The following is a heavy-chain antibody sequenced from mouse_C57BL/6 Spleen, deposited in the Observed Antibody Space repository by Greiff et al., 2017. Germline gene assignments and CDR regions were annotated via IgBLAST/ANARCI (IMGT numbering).Heavy chain of an antibody. V-gene: IGHV1-64*01. D-gene: IGHD2-3*01. Sequence: QVQLKQPGAELVKPGASVKLSCKASGYTFTSYWMHWVKQRPGQGLEWIGMIHPNSGSTNYNEKFKSKATLTVDKSSSTAYMQLSSLTSEDSAVYYCSYDGYYEHLDYWGQGTTLTVSS. J-gene: IGHJ2*01. CDR2: IHPNSGST. CDR1: GYTFTSYW. CDR3: SYDGYYEHLDY.